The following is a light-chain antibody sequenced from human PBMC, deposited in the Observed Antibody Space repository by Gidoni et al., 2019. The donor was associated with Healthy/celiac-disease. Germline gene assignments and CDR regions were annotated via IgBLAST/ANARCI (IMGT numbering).Light chain of an antibody. J-gene: IGKJ2*02. V-gene: IGKV1-5*01. CDR2: DAS. CDR3: QQYNSYCT. Sequence: DIQMPPSPSTLSASVGDRVTITCRASQSISSWLAWYQQKPGKAPKLLIYDASSLESGVPSRFSGSGSGTEFTLTISSLQPDDFATYYCQQYNSYCTFXXXTKLEIK. CDR1: QSISSW.